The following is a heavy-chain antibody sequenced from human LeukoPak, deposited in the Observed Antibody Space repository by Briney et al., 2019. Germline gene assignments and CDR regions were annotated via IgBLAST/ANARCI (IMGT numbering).Heavy chain of an antibody. CDR2: IYYSGST. CDR3: ARVGRGVRGVIDY. V-gene: IGHV4-31*03. J-gene: IGHJ4*02. Sequence: SQTLSLTCTVSGGSISSGGYYWSWIRQHPGKGLEWIGYIYYSGSTYYNPSLKSRVTISVDTSKNQFSLKLSSVTAADTAVCYCARVGRGVRGVIDYWGQGTLVTVSS. D-gene: IGHD3-10*01. CDR1: GGSISSGGYY.